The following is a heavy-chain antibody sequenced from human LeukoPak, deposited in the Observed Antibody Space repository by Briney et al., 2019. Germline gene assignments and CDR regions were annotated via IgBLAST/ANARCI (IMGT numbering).Heavy chain of an antibody. Sequence: GGSLRLSCAASGFTFSSYWMSWVRQAPGKGLEWVANIKQDGSEKYYVDSVKGRFTISRDNAKNSLYLQMNSLRAEDTAVYYCARDVIVGATHFDYWGQGTLVTVSS. CDR3: ARDVIVGATHFDY. CDR2: IKQDGSEK. V-gene: IGHV3-7*01. D-gene: IGHD1-26*01. J-gene: IGHJ4*02. CDR1: GFTFSSYW.